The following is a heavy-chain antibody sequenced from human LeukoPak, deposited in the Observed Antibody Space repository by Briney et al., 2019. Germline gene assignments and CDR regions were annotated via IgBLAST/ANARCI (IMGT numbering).Heavy chain of an antibody. CDR1: GYTFTSYA. CDR2: INAGNGNT. Sequence: ASVKVSCKASGYTFTSYAMHWVRQAPGQRLEWMGWINAGNGNTKYSQKFQGRVTITADESTSTAYMELSSLRSEDTAVYYCARVSEVNWNDDAFDIWGQGTMVTVSS. V-gene: IGHV1-3*01. J-gene: IGHJ3*02. D-gene: IGHD1-20*01. CDR3: ARVSEVNWNDDAFDI.